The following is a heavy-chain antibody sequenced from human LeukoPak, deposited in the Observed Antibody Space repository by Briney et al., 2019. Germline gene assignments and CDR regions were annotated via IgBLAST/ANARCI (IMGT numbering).Heavy chain of an antibody. Sequence: ASVKVSCKASGYTFTSYAMHWVRQAPGQRLEWMGWINAGNGNTKYSQKFQGRVTITRDTSESTAYMELSSLRSEDTAVYYCARDSSFLLERRSTFDYWGQGTLVTVSS. V-gene: IGHV1-3*01. D-gene: IGHD1-1*01. CDR1: GYTFTSYA. J-gene: IGHJ4*02. CDR2: INAGNGNT. CDR3: ARDSSFLLERRSTFDY.